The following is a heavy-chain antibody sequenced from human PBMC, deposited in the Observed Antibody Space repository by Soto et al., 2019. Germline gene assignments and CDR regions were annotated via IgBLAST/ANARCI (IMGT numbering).Heavy chain of an antibody. CDR1: GGSVRSGNHF. CDR2: MYYTGVT. V-gene: IGHV4-61*01. Sequence: QVQLQESGPGLLKASETLSLTCSVSGGSVRSGNHFWNWIRQPPGRGLEWLGYMYYTGVTNYNPSLKSRVSMSVDTSKNQFSLKLTSLTAADTAVYYCARGGEHLGYYGLDVWGQGTTVTVSS. CDR3: ARGGEHLGYYGLDV. D-gene: IGHD3-10*01. J-gene: IGHJ6*02.